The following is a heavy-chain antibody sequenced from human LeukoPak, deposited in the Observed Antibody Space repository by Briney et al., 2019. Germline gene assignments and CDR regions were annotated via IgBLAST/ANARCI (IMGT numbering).Heavy chain of an antibody. J-gene: IGHJ4*02. Sequence: ASVKVSCKASGYTFTGYYMHWVRQAPGQGLEWMGWINPNSGGTNYAQKFQGRVTTTRDTSISTAYMELSRLTSDDTAVYYCAREMVGATRYADYWDQGTLVTVSS. CDR3: AREMVGATRYADY. D-gene: IGHD1-26*01. CDR1: GYTFTGYY. CDR2: INPNSGGT. V-gene: IGHV1-2*02.